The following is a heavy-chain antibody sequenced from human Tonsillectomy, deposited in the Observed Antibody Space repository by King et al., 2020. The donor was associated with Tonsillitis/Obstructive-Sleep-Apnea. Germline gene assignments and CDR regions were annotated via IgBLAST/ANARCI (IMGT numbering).Heavy chain of an antibody. J-gene: IGHJ4*02. CDR1: GGSFSAYY. CDR2: INHSGST. V-gene: IGHV4-34*01. CDR3: ARGDLLTGYYASTDFDY. D-gene: IGHD3-9*01. Sequence: VQLQQWGAGLLKPSETLSLTCAVYGGSFSAYYWSWIRQPPGRGLEWIGEINHSGSTKYNPSLKSRVNISLDTSKNQVSLKLSSVTAADPAVYSCARGDLLTGYYASTDFDYWGQGTLVTVSS.